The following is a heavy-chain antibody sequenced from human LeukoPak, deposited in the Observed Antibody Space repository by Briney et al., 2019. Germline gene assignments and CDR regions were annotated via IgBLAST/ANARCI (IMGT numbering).Heavy chain of an antibody. D-gene: IGHD2/OR15-2a*01. V-gene: IGHV3-72*01. CDR1: GFTFSDHY. J-gene: IGHJ4*02. Sequence: GGALRLSCAASGFTFSDHYMDWVRQAPGKGLDWVGRIVIKANIDPAKHAASVKGRFTILRHGSENALYLQMNSLKTEDTAVYYCAASLSFKYCWGRGTLVTVPS. CDR2: IVIKANIDPA. CDR3: AASLSFKYC.